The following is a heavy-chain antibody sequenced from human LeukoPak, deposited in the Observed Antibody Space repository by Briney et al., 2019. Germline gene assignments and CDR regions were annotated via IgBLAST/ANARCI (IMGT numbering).Heavy chain of an antibody. CDR1: GGSFSGYY. Sequence: PSETLSLTCAVYGGSFSGYYWSWIRQPPGKGLEWIGEINHSGSTNYNLSLKSRVTISVDTSKNQFSLKLSSVTAADTAVYYCASRYDSSGYYRYWGQGTLVTVSS. CDR3: ASRYDSSGYYRY. J-gene: IGHJ4*02. D-gene: IGHD3-22*01. CDR2: INHSGST. V-gene: IGHV4-34*01.